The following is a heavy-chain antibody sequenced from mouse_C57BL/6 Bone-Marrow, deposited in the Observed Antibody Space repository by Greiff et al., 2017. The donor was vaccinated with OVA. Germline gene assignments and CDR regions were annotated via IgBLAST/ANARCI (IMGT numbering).Heavy chain of an antibody. CDR3: ATYDWFAY. Sequence: VQLQESGAELGRPGAAVKMSGKTAGYTFTSYGRNGGKQRTGKGREWIGDIYSGNGYTEYNEKFKGKATLTSDTSSSTAYMQLSSLTSEDSAIYFCATYDWFAYWGQGTLVTVSA. D-gene: IGHD2-12*01. V-gene: IGHV1-58*01. J-gene: IGHJ3*01. CDR2: IYSGNGYT. CDR1: GYTFTSYG.